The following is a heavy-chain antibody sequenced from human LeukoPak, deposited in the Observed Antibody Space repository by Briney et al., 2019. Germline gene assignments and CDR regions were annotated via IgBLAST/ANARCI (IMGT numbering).Heavy chain of an antibody. V-gene: IGHV3-7*03. CDR2: IKEDGSEK. CDR1: GFTFTSYW. D-gene: IGHD5-18*01. Sequence: GGSLRLSCAAPGFTFTSYWMTWVRQAPGKGLEWVANIKEDGSEKFYAGSVRGRFTISRDNARNSVSLQMNSLRDDDTAVYYCARDVDTNSWGQGTLVTVSS. J-gene: IGHJ4*02. CDR3: ARDVDTNS.